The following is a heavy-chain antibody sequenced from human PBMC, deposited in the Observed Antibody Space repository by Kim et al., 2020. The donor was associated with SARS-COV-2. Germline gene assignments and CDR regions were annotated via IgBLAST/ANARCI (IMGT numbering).Heavy chain of an antibody. CDR1: GFRFSNAW. CDR2: IKSKGAGGTT. CDR3: STGYCSGDTCLP. V-gene: IGHV3-15*01. D-gene: IGHD2-15*01. Sequence: GGSLRLSCAGSGFRFSNAWMIWVRQAPEKGLEWLGRIKSKGAGGTTEYAAPVKGRFTISRDDSKNTLYLEMNSLKTEDTAVYYCSTGYCSGDTCLPWGQGTTVTVSS. J-gene: IGHJ6*02.